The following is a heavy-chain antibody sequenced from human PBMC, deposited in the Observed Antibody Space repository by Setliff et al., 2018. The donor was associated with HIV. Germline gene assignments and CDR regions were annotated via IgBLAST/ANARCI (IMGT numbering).Heavy chain of an antibody. CDR1: GDTFTTYA. V-gene: IGHV1-3*01. J-gene: IGHJ4*02. CDR2: INAGNGDT. D-gene: IGHD3-9*01. CDR3: ARSFDILTGDLDY. Sequence: ASVKVSCKASGDTFTTYALRWVRQAPGQRLEWMGWINAGNGDTKSSEKFQGRVAMTRDTSTGTVYMELSSLKSEDTAVYYCARSFDILTGDLDYWGQGTLVTVSS.